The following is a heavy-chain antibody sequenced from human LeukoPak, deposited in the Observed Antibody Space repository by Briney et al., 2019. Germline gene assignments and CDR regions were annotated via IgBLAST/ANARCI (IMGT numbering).Heavy chain of an antibody. V-gene: IGHV3-30*02. CDR2: IRYDGNNK. D-gene: IGHD2-15*01. J-gene: IGHJ4*02. CDR3: AKVRYCSGVNCYPDDN. Sequence: GGSLRLSCAASGFTFSDYSMHWVRQAPGKGLNWVAFIRYDGNNKYYADSVKGRFTISRDNSKNMQYLEMNSLSTEDTAVYYCAKVRYCSGVNCYPDDNWGQGTLVTVSS. CDR1: GFTFSDYS.